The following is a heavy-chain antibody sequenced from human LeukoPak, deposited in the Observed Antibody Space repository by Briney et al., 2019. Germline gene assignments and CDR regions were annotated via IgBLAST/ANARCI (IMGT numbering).Heavy chain of an antibody. V-gene: IGHV3-23*01. Sequence: GGSLRLSCAASGFTLNSYAMSWVRQAPGKGLECVSTISGSGKNTYYTDSVKGRFTISRDSFKNTLYLQMNSLRAEDTAVYYCARDIAYCGGDCYSEFDYWGQGTLVTVSS. CDR3: ARDIAYCGGDCYSEFDY. J-gene: IGHJ4*02. CDR1: GFTLNSYA. CDR2: ISGSGKNT. D-gene: IGHD2-21*02.